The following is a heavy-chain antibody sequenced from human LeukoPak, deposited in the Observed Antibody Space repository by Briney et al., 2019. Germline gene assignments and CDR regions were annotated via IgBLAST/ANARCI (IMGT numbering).Heavy chain of an antibody. J-gene: IGHJ4*02. V-gene: IGHV1-46*01. CDR3: ARDPGHCSGGDCSPGGY. CDR1: GYTFTTYY. CDR2: INPSGGST. D-gene: IGHD2-15*01. Sequence: GASVKVSCKASGYTFTTYYMHWVRQAPGQGLEWMGIINPSGGSTSYAQKFQGRVTMTRDTSTTTVYMELSSLRSEDTAVYYCARDPGHCSGGDCSPGGYWGQGTLVTVSS.